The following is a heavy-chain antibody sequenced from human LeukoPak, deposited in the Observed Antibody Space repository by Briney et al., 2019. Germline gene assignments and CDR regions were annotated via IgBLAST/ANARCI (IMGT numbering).Heavy chain of an antibody. CDR3: ARDFLLGHDAFDI. D-gene: IGHD2-8*02. Sequence: GGSLRLSCAASGFTVSSNYMSWVRQAPGKGLEWVSVIYSGGSTYYADSVKGRFTISRDNSKNTLYLQMNSLRAEDTAVYYCARDFLLGHDAFDIWGRGTMVTVSS. J-gene: IGHJ3*02. CDR1: GFTVSSNY. V-gene: IGHV3-66*02. CDR2: IYSGGST.